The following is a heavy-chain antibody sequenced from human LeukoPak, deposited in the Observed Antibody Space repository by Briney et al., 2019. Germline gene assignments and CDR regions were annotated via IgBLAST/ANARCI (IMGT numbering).Heavy chain of an antibody. J-gene: IGHJ4*02. D-gene: IGHD6-6*01. V-gene: IGHV1-69*10. CDR1: GGIFSKYG. CDR3: ARDSAYSSSPYYFDY. CDR2: IIPTFDIA. Sequence: ASVKVSCKASGGIFSKYGISWVRQAPGQGLEWMGGIIPTFDIANYAQKFQGRVTISADKSTSTDYMELSSLRSEDTAMYYCARDSAYSSSPYYFDYWGQGTLVTVSS.